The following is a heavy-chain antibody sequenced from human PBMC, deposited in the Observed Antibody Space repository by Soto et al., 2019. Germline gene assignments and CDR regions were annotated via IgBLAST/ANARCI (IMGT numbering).Heavy chain of an antibody. Sequence: SGPTLVNPTQTLMLTCTFSGFSLTTKGVGVGWIRQPPGKALEWLALIFWDDDKRYSSSLKSRLTITKDTSKNQVVLIMTNMDPVDTATYYCAHKTGRGANFDYWGQGTLVTVSS. V-gene: IGHV2-5*02. CDR3: AHKTGRGANFDY. J-gene: IGHJ4*02. CDR2: IFWDDDK. D-gene: IGHD3-10*01. CDR1: GFSLTTKGVG.